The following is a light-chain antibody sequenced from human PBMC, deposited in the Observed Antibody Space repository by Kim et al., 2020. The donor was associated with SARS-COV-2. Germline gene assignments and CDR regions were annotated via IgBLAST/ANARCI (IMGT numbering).Light chain of an antibody. V-gene: IGKV1-5*01. Sequence: ASIGDRATITCRASQSISSWLAWHQQKAGKAPKLLIYDTSNLDDGVPSRFSGSRFGTEFTLTISSLQPDDFATNYCQQYDGYSPATFGQGTKVEI. CDR2: DTS. CDR3: QQYDGYSPAT. J-gene: IGKJ2*01. CDR1: QSISSW.